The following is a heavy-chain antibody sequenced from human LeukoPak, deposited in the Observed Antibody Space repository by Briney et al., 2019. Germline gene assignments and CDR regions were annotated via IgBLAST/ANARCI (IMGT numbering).Heavy chain of an antibody. Sequence: GGSLRLSCAASGFTFSSYEMNWVRQAPGKGLEWVSYISSSGSTIYYADSVKGRFTISRDNAKNTLYLQMNSLRAEDTAVYYCARGRYYMDVWGKGTTVTISS. J-gene: IGHJ6*03. CDR3: ARGRYYMDV. V-gene: IGHV3-48*03. CDR2: ISSSGSTI. CDR1: GFTFSSYE.